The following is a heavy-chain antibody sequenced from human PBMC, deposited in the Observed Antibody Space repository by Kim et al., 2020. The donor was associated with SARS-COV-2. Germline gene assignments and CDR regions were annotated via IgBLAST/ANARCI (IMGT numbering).Heavy chain of an antibody. CDR3: ARASHGHYLDWFDP. CDR2: ISYDGSNK. J-gene: IGHJ5*02. CDR1: GFTFSSYA. V-gene: IGHV3-30-3*01. D-gene: IGHD1-26*01. Sequence: GGSLRLSCAVSGFTFSSYAMHWVRQAPGKGLEWVAVISYDGSNKYYADSVKGRFTISRDNSKNTLYLQMSSLRAEDTAMYYCARASHGHYLDWFDPWGQGTLVTVSS.